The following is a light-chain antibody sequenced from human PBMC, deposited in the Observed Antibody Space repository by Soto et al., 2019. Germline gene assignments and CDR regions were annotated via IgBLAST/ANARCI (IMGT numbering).Light chain of an antibody. Sequence: DVQMTQSPTSLSASVGDTVTITCRASQSVFNYLNWYQQRPGKGPKLLIYDASSLHSGVPSRFSGSGYGTDFTLTISSVQPEDSATYCCHQSSSTPLTFGGGTRLELK. J-gene: IGKJ4*01. CDR3: HQSSSTPLT. CDR1: QSVFNY. V-gene: IGKV1-39*01. CDR2: DAS.